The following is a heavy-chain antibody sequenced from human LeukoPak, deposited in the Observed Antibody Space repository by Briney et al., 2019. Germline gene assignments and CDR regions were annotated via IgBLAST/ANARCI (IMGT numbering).Heavy chain of an antibody. V-gene: IGHV3-30-3*01. Sequence: PGGSLRLSCAASGFTLSSYAMHWVRQAPGKGLEWVAIISYDGSNKYYADSVKGRFTISRDNSKNTLYLQMNSLRAEDTAVYYCAREGIQLWFGGVGDWFDPWGQGTLVTVSS. CDR2: ISYDGSNK. CDR3: AREGIQLWFGGVGDWFDP. J-gene: IGHJ5*02. D-gene: IGHD5-18*01. CDR1: GFTLSSYA.